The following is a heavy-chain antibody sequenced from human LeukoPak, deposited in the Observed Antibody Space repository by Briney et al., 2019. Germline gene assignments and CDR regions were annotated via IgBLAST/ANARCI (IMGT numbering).Heavy chain of an antibody. CDR2: IYSGDGT. V-gene: IGHV3-66*01. J-gene: IGHJ3*02. CDR1: GFTVSSNY. Sequence: GGSLRLSCAASGFTVSSNYMSWVRQAPGKGLEWVSVIYSGDGTYYADSVKGRFTISRDNSKNTLYLQMNSLRAEDTAVYYCARGEDIVVVVAATQAFDIWGQGTMVTVSS. D-gene: IGHD2-15*01. CDR3: ARGEDIVVVVAATQAFDI.